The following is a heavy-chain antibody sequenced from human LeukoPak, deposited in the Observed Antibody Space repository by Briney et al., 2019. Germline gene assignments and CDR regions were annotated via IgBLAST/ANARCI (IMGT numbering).Heavy chain of an antibody. D-gene: IGHD3-16*01. CDR3: ARWGLPNFDY. CDR1: GITFSRYA. V-gene: IGHV4-39*07. J-gene: IGHJ4*02. Sequence: GSLRLSCAASGITFSRYAMTWVRQPPGKGLEWIGSIFYSGNTYYNPSLKSRVTISLDKSRNQFSLKLSSVTAADTAVYYCARWGLPNFDYWGQGILVTVSS. CDR2: IFYSGNT.